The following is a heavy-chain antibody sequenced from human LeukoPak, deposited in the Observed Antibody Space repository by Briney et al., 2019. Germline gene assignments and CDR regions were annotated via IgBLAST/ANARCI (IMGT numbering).Heavy chain of an antibody. V-gene: IGHV1-69-2*01. D-gene: IGHD6-6*01. J-gene: IGHJ5*02. CDR3: ATAIAARPNVVWFDP. Sequence: VKVSCKVSGYTFTDYYMHWVQQAPGKGLELMGLVDPEDGETIYAEKFQGRVTITADTSTDTAYMELSSLRSEDTAVYYCATAIAARPNVVWFDPWGQGTPVTVSS. CDR2: VDPEDGET. CDR1: GYTFTDYY.